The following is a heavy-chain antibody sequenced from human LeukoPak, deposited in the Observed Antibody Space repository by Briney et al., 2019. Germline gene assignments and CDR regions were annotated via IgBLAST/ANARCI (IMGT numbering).Heavy chain of an antibody. D-gene: IGHD4-23*01. CDR1: GGSFSGYY. J-gene: IGHJ4*02. Sequence: SETLSLTCAVYGGSFSGYYWSWIRQPPGKGLEWIGEINHSGSTNYNPSLKSRVTISADTSKNQFSLKLSSVTAADTAVYYCARGRINGGNVNYWGQGTLVTVSS. CDR2: INHSGST. CDR3: ARGRINGGNVNY. V-gene: IGHV4-34*01.